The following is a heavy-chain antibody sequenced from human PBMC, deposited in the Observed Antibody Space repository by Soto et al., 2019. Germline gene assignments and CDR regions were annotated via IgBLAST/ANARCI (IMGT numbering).Heavy chain of an antibody. CDR2: INRDSNT. V-gene: IGHV3-48*01. Sequence: EEQLVESGGGLVQPGGSLRLSCAASGFTFSNHVMNWVRQAPGRGLEWVSSINRDSNTFYADSVKGRFTISRDNAKDSLYLQMNSLRAVDTAVYYCVNGDYYVGQGTLVTVSS. J-gene: IGHJ4*02. CDR1: GFTFSNHV. CDR3: VNGDYY. D-gene: IGHD4-17*01.